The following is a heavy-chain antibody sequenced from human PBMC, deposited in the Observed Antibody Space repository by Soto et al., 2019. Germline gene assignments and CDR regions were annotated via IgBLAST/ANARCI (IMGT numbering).Heavy chain of an antibody. CDR3: ARDPGVTNYYFDY. D-gene: IGHD3-3*01. CDR1: GFTFSSYG. J-gene: IGHJ4*02. CDR2: IWYDGSKQ. V-gene: IGHV3-33*01. Sequence: QVQLVESGGGVVQPGTSLRLSCAPSGFTFSSYGMHWVRQAPGKGLEWVAVIWYDGSKQYYADSVKGRFTISRDNSKNTLYLQMNSLRAEDRAVYYCARDPGVTNYYFDYWGQGTLVTVSS.